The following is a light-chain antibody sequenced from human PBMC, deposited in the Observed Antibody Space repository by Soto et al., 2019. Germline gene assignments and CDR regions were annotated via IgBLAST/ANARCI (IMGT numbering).Light chain of an antibody. CDR2: GAS. CDR1: QSVSSN. V-gene: IGKV3-15*01. CDR3: QQFNKWPFT. Sequence: IVMTQSPATLSVSPGERVTLYCRASQSVSSNLAWYQQKPGQAPRLLIFGASIRATGISARFSGSGSGTEFTLTISSLQSEDFAVYYCQQFNKWPFTFGQGTRMEIK. J-gene: IGKJ5*01.